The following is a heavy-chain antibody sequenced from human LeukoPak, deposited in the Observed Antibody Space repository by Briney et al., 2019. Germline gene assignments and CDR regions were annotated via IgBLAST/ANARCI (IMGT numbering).Heavy chain of an antibody. CDR3: ARRDGYCSSTSCYADYYYGMDV. CDR1: GYSFTSYR. V-gene: IGHV5-51*01. J-gene: IGHJ6*02. CDR2: IYPGDSDT. D-gene: IGHD2-2*01. Sequence: GESLKISCKGSGYSFTSYRIGWVRQMPGKGLEWMGIIYPGDSDTTYSPSFQGQVIISADKSISTAYLQWSSLKASDTAMYYCARRDGYCSSTSCYADYYYGMDVWGQGTTVTVSS.